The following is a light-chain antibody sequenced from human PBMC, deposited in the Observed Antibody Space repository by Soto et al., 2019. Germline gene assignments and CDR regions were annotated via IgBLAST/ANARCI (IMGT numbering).Light chain of an antibody. Sequence: DIQMTQSPSSLSASVGDRVTITCRASQTSSTYLNWYQQKPGKAPKLLIYDASNLETGVPSRFSGSGSGTDFTFTISSLQPEDIATYYCQQYDNLPLTFGGGTKVDIK. CDR2: DAS. J-gene: IGKJ4*01. V-gene: IGKV1-33*01. CDR1: QTSSTY. CDR3: QQYDNLPLT.